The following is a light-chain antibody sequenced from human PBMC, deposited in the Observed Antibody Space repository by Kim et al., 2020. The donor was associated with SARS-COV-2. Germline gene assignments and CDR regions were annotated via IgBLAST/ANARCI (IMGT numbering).Light chain of an antibody. CDR2: NNN. CDR3: AAWDDSLNAKV. Sequence: GQRVTISCSGTGSNIGSNPVDWYQQLPGTAPKLLIYNNNERPSGVPDRFSGSRSGTSASLAISGLHSADEADFYCAAWDDSLNAKVFGSGTTVTVL. J-gene: IGLJ1*01. V-gene: IGLV1-44*01. CDR1: GSNIGSNP.